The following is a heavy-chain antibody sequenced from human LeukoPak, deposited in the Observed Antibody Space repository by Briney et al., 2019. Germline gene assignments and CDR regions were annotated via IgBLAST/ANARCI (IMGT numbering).Heavy chain of an antibody. V-gene: IGHV1-2*02. CDR2: INPNSGAT. CDR1: GYTFTNYG. D-gene: IGHD4-17*01. Sequence: GASVKVSCKASGYTFTNYGITWVRQAPGQGLEWMGWINPNSGATNYAQKFQGRVTMTRDTSISTAYMELSRLRSDDTALYYCARAAVTTLPYFDYWGQGTLVTVSS. J-gene: IGHJ4*02. CDR3: ARAAVTTLPYFDY.